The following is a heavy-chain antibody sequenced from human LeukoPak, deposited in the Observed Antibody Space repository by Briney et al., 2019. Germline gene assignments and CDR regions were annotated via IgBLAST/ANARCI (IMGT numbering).Heavy chain of an antibody. V-gene: IGHV3-33*01. D-gene: IGHD3-22*01. CDR2: IWYDGTNK. Sequence: PGRSLRLSCAASGFTLSTYGMHWVRQAPGKGLEWVAVIWYDGTNKFYADSVKGRFTISRDNSKNTLYLQMNSLRVEDTAVYYCARDSSGYSDSWYFDLWGRGTLVTVSS. CDR1: GFTLSTYG. CDR3: ARDSSGYSDSWYFDL. J-gene: IGHJ2*01.